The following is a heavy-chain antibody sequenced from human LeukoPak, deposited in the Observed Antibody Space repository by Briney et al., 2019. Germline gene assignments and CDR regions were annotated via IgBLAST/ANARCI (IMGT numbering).Heavy chain of an antibody. CDR3: ANDYSNYYSYGMDV. CDR1: GFTFSSYG. CDR2: ISYDGSNR. V-gene: IGHV3-30*18. J-gene: IGHJ6*02. D-gene: IGHD4-11*01. Sequence: GGSLRLSCVASGFTFSSYGMHWVRQAPGKGLEWVAVISYDGSNRDYADPLKGRFTISRDNSKNTLYLQMNSLRAEDTAVYYCANDYSNYYSYGMDVWGQGTTVTVSS.